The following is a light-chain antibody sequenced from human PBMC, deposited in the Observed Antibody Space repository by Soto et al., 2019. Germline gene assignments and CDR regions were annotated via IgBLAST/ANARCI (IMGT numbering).Light chain of an antibody. CDR1: QSVSRY. Sequence: EIVLTQSPATLSLSPGERATLSCRASQSVSRYLAWYQQKPGQAPRLLIYDGSNRATGIPAIFSGSGSGTDFNLTISNLEPEDFAVYYCQQRSNWPWTFGQGTKVEIK. CDR2: DGS. CDR3: QQRSNWPWT. J-gene: IGKJ1*01. V-gene: IGKV3-11*01.